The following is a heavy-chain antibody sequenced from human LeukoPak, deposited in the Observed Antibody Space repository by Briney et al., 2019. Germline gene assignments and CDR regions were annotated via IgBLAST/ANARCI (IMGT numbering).Heavy chain of an antibody. CDR1: GFTFTNYA. J-gene: IGHJ4*02. Sequence: PGGSLRLSCAASGFTFTNYAMSWVRQAPGKGLEWVSSISSSSSYIYYADSVKGRFTISRDNAKNSLYLQMNSLRAEDTAVYYCATSPWAVTERLLFDYWGQGTLVTVSS. CDR3: ATSPWAVTERLLFDY. D-gene: IGHD4-11*01. CDR2: ISSSSSYI. V-gene: IGHV3-21*01.